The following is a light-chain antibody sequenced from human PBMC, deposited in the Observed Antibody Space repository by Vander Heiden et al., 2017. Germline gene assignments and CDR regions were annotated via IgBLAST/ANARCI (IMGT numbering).Light chain of an antibody. CDR3: QQSYIIPFA. Sequence: DIQMTQSPSSLSASVGDRVTITCRASQSVTRFLNWYQQKSGQAPKLLIYAASSLHTGVPSRFSGRGSETDFSLTIRSLQPEDFATYYCQQSYIIPFAFGPGTKVDMK. J-gene: IGKJ3*01. CDR2: AAS. V-gene: IGKV1-39*01. CDR1: QSVTRF.